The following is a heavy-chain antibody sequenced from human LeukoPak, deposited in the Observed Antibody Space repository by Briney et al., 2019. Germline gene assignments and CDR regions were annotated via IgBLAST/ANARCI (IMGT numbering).Heavy chain of an antibody. D-gene: IGHD3-16*01. J-gene: IGHJ4*02. V-gene: IGHV5-51*01. Sequence: GESLKISCKGSGYRFTSNWIAWVRQMPGKGLEWMGIIYPGDSDTRYSPSFQGQVTISADKSISTAYLQWSSLRASDTAIYFCAYGKYYFHYWGQGTLVTVSS. CDR3: AYGKYYFHY. CDR1: GYRFTSNW. CDR2: IYPGDSDT.